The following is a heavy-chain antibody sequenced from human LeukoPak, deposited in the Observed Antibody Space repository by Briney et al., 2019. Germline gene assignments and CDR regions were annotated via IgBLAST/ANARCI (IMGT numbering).Heavy chain of an antibody. V-gene: IGHV4-39*07. CDR2: VSYRGGT. CDR1: GDSISSSGYY. CDR3: AREGSPPWIDY. D-gene: IGHD1-1*01. Sequence: SETLSLTCSVSGDSISSSGYYWAWIRQSPGKGLEWIGSVSYRGGTYNNPSLKSRVTISVDTSKNQFSLKLSSVTAADTAVYYCAREGSPPWIDYWGQGTLVTVSS. J-gene: IGHJ4*02.